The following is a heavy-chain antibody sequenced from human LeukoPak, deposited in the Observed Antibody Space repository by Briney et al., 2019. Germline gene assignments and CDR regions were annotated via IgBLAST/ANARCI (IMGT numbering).Heavy chain of an antibody. V-gene: IGHV3-23*01. CDR1: GFTFSSYA. Sequence: GGSLRLSCAASGFTFSSYAMSWVRQAPGKGLEWVSGISGRGDSTYYADSVKGRFTISRDNSQNTLYLQLNSLRAEDTAVYYCAKDPLSVAGPNWSDPWGQGTLVTVSS. J-gene: IGHJ5*02. CDR2: ISGRGDST. D-gene: IGHD6-19*01. CDR3: AKDPLSVAGPNWSDP.